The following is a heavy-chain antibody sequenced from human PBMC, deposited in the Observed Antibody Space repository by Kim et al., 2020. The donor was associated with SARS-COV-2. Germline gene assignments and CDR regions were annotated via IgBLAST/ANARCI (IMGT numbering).Heavy chain of an antibody. D-gene: IGHD1-20*01. CDR1: GGTFTDYP. CDR2: IIPLFGTP. Sequence: SVKVSCKASGGTFTDYPISWVRKVDGKGIEWVGGIIPLFGTPNYAQKFRGRVTITADKTAGTVYMDLSSLRSEETAVYYCARDGLTGTSSPIDAFDILG. V-gene: IGHV1-69*06. J-gene: IGHJ3*02. CDR3: ARDGLTGTSSPIDAFDI.